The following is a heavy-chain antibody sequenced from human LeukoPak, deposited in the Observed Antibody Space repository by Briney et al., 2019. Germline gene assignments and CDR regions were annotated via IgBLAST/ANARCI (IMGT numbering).Heavy chain of an antibody. J-gene: IGHJ5*02. CDR2: INHSGST. Sequence: SETLSLTCAVYGGSFSGYYWSWIRQPPGKGLEWIGGINHSGSTNYNPSLKSRVTISVDTSKNQFSLKLSSVTAADTAVYYCARVLGGIRITMVRGVYRNWFDPWGQGTLVTVSS. D-gene: IGHD3-10*01. CDR3: ARVLGGIRITMVRGVYRNWFDP. V-gene: IGHV4-34*01. CDR1: GGSFSGYY.